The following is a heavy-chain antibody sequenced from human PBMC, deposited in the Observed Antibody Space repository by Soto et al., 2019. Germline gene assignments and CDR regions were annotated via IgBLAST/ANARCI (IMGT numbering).Heavy chain of an antibody. CDR2: ISYDGSNK. Sequence: PGGSLRLSCAASGFTFSSYGMHWVRQAPGKGLEWVAVISYDGSNKYYADSVKGRFTISRDNSKNTLYLQMNSLRAEDTAVYYCAKEYCSGGSCYDGMDVWGQGTTVTVSS. CDR3: AKEYCSGGSCYDGMDV. D-gene: IGHD2-15*01. J-gene: IGHJ6*02. V-gene: IGHV3-30*18. CDR1: GFTFSSYG.